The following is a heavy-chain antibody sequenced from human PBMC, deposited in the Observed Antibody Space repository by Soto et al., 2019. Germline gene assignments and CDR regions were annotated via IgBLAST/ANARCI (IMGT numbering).Heavy chain of an antibody. Sequence: GESLKISCKGSGYSFTSYWIGWVRQMPGKGLEWMGIIYPGDSDTRYSPSFQGQVTISADKSISTAYLQWSSLKASDTAMYYCARRGQQPDYYYGMDVWGQGTTVTVSS. CDR2: IYPGDSDT. D-gene: IGHD6-13*01. J-gene: IGHJ6*02. CDR3: ARRGQQPDYYYGMDV. V-gene: IGHV5-51*01. CDR1: GYSFTSYW.